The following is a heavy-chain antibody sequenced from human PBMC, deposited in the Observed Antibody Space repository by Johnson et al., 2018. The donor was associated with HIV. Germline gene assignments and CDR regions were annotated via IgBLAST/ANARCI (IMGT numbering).Heavy chain of an antibody. D-gene: IGHD1-26*01. Sequence: VQLVESGGGLVKPGGSLRLSCAASGFTFSDYYMNWIRQAPGKGLEWVSAISGSGGSTYYADSVKGRFTISRDNSKNTLYLQMNSLRAEDPAVDYCAKDRIVGAIGDAFDIWGQGTMVTVSS. V-gene: IGHV3-23*04. CDR3: AKDRIVGAIGDAFDI. J-gene: IGHJ3*02. CDR2: ISGSGGST. CDR1: GFTFSDYY.